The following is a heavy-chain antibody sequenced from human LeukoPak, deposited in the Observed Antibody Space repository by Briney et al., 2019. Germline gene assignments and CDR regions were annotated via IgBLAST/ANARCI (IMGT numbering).Heavy chain of an antibody. D-gene: IGHD2-8*01. V-gene: IGHV1-69*01. CDR1: GGTFSSYA. CDR2: IIPIFGTA. Sequence: ASVKVSCKASGGTFSSYAISWVRQAPGQGLEWMGGIIPIFGTANYAQKFQGRVTITADESTSTAYMELSSLRSEDTAVYYCARDPGGPNGYDYWGQGTLVTVSS. J-gene: IGHJ4*02. CDR3: ARDPGGPNGYDY.